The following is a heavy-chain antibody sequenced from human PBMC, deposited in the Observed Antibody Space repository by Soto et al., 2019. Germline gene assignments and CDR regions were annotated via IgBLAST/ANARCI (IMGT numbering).Heavy chain of an antibody. D-gene: IGHD3-22*01. CDR3: ARVLYYYDSSGYYVAGFDY. CDR2: INAGNGNT. CDR1: GYTFTSYA. V-gene: IGHV1-3*01. Sequence: ASVKVSCKASGYTFTSYAIHWVRQAPGQRLEWMGWINAGNGNTKYSQEFQGRVTITRDTSASTAYMELSSLRSEDTAVYYCARVLYYYDSSGYYVAGFDYWGQGTLVTVSS. J-gene: IGHJ4*02.